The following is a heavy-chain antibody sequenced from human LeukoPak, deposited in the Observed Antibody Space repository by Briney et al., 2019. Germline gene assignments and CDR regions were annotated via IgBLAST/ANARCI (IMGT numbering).Heavy chain of an antibody. CDR2: ISYDGSNK. CDR3: ARDGDIVVVVAARFDY. Sequence: PGRSLRLSCAASGFTFSSYAMHWVRQAPGKGLEWVAVISYDGSNKYYADSVKGRFTISRDNSKNTLYLQMNSLRAEDTAVYYCARDGDIVVVVAARFDYWGQGTLVTVSS. V-gene: IGHV3-30*04. CDR1: GFTFSSYA. J-gene: IGHJ4*02. D-gene: IGHD2-15*01.